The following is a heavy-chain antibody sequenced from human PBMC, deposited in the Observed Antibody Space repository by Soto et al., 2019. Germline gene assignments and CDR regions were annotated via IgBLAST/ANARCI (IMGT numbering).Heavy chain of an antibody. V-gene: IGHV3-23*01. Sequence: GGSLRLSCAASGFTFSNYAMSWVRQAPGKGLEWVSGISGSGGTTWYADSVKGRFTISRDSSKNTLYLQMNDLRAGDTAVYYCAKDVVSQWLALGLICGQGTVVTVSS. D-gene: IGHD6-19*01. CDR3: AKDVVSQWLALGLI. CDR2: ISGSGGTT. CDR1: GFTFSNYA. J-gene: IGHJ3*02.